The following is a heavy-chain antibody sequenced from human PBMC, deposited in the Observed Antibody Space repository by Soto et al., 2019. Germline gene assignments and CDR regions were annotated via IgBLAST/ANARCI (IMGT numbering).Heavy chain of an antibody. CDR2: IWYDGSNK. D-gene: IGHD2-8*02. CDR3: AGDPDAALVDPHAY. CDR1: GFTFSSYG. J-gene: IGHJ4*02. V-gene: IGHV3-33*01. Sequence: PGGSLRLSCAASGFTFSSYGMHWVRQAPGKGLEWVAVIWYDGSNKYYADSVKGRFTISRDNSKNTLYLQMNSLRAEDTAVYYCAGDPDAALVDPHAYCAQGTFVPVSS.